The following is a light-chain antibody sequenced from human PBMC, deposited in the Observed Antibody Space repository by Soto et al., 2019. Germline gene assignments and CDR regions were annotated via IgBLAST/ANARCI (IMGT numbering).Light chain of an antibody. CDR2: GAS. J-gene: IGKJ4*01. V-gene: IGKV3-20*01. Sequence: IVLTHSPGTLSLSPGERATLSFMSSQSVSSSYLAWYQQKRGQAPSLLMYGASRRATGIPERFSGSGSGTEFTLTISGLQSEDFATYYCQQYNNWPVTFGGGTKVDIK. CDR3: QQYNNWPVT. CDR1: QSVSSSY.